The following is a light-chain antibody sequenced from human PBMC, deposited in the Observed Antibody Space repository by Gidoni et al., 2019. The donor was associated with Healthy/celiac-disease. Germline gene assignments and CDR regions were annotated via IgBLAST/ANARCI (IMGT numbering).Light chain of an antibody. J-gene: IGLJ1*01. CDR1: SSDVGGYNY. CDR3: CSYAGSYTYV. CDR2: DVS. V-gene: IGLV2-11*01. Sequence: QSALPQPRSVSVSPGHSVTLSCTGTSSDVGGYNYVSWYQQHPGKAPKLMIYDVSKRPSGVPDRFSGSKSGNSASLTISGLQAEDEADYYCCSYAGSYTYVFGTGTKVTVL.